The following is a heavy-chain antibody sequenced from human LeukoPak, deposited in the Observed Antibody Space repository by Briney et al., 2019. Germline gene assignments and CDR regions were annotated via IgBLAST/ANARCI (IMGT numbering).Heavy chain of an antibody. CDR3: ARRYSSWSYFDY. V-gene: IGHV4-59*01. D-gene: IGHD6-13*01. CDR2: IYYSGST. J-gene: IGHJ4*02. CDR1: GGSITSYY. Sequence: SETLSLTCTVSGGSITSYYWSWIRQSPGKGLEWIGYIYYSGSTHYNPSLKSRVTISVDTSKNHFSLRLTSVTAADTAVYYCARRYSSWSYFDYWGQGTLVTVSS.